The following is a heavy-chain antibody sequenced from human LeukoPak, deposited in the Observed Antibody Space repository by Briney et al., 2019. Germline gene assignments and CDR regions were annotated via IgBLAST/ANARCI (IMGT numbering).Heavy chain of an antibody. D-gene: IGHD2-2*01. Sequence: ASVKVSCKASGYTFTSYGISRVRQAPGQGLEWMGWISAYNGNTNYAQKLQGRVTMTTDTSTSTAYMELRSLRSDDTAVYYCARDSALRTRGVPADYWGQGTLVTVSS. CDR2: ISAYNGNT. CDR1: GYTFTSYG. J-gene: IGHJ4*02. V-gene: IGHV1-18*01. CDR3: ARDSALRTRGVPADY.